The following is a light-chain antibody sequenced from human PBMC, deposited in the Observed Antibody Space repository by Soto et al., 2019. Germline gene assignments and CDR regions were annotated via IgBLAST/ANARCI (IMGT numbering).Light chain of an antibody. V-gene: IGKV3-15*01. Sequence: EIVMTQSPGTLSVSPGERATLSCRASQSVSNDLAWIQQKPGQPPRLLIYGASTRATGIPARFTGSGFGTDFTLTISSLQPEDFAVYSCQQYNGWPRTCGQGTKVEIK. CDR1: QSVSND. J-gene: IGKJ1*01. CDR2: GAS. CDR3: QQYNGWPRT.